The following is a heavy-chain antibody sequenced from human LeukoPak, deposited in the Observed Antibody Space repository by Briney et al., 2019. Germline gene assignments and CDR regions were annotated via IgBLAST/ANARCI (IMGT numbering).Heavy chain of an antibody. Sequence: PGGSLRLSCAASGFTVSSNYMSLVRQAPGKGLEWVSAIYSGGSTYYADSVKGRFTISRDNSKNTLYLQMNSLGAKDTAVYYCVRDSVGLYYFNYWGQGTLVTVSS. J-gene: IGHJ4*02. D-gene: IGHD1-26*01. CDR3: VRDSVGLYYFNY. CDR1: GFTVSSNY. CDR2: IYSGGST. V-gene: IGHV3-53*01.